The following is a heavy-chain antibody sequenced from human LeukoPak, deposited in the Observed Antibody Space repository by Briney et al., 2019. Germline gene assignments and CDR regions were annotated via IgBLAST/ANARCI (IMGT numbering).Heavy chain of an antibody. CDR3: ARSPPHSKLRFDP. D-gene: IGHD6-13*01. Sequence: GGSLRLSCAASGFTFSSYAMHWVRQAPGKGLEWVALIWYDGNKKYFEDSVKGRFTISRDNSKNTLYLQMNSLRDEDTAVYYCARSPPHSKLRFDPWGQGTLVTVSS. CDR2: IWYDGNKK. CDR1: GFTFSSYA. V-gene: IGHV3-33*01. J-gene: IGHJ5*02.